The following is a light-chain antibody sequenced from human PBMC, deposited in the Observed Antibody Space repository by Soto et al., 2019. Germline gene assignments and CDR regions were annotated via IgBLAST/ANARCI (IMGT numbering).Light chain of an antibody. Sequence: VLTQSPGTLSLSPGERATLSCRASQSGTSNYLAWYQQRPGQAPRLLIYGASSRATGIPDRFSGSGSGTAFTLTISRLEPEDFAVYFCQQYASSPFTFGPGTKVDIK. CDR2: GAS. CDR3: QQYASSPFT. J-gene: IGKJ3*01. V-gene: IGKV3-20*01. CDR1: QSGTSNY.